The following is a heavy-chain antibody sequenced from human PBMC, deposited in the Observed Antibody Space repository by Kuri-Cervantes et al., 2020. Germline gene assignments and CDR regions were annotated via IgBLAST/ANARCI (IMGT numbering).Heavy chain of an antibody. J-gene: IGHJ3*02. CDR2: IRSKAYGGTT. Sequence: GESLKISCTASGFTFGDYAMSWVRQAPGKGLEWVGFIRSKAYGGTTEYAASVKGRFTISRDDSKSIAYLQMNSLKTEDTAVYYCARRDIVVVVAASRAFAFDIWGQGTMVTVSS. V-gene: IGHV3-49*04. CDR3: ARRDIVVVVAASRAFAFDI. CDR1: GFTFGDYA. D-gene: IGHD2-15*01.